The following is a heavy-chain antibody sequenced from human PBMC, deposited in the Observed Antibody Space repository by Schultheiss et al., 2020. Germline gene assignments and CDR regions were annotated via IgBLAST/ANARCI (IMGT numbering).Heavy chain of an antibody. Sequence: SETLSLTCAVYGGSFSGYYWSWIRQPPGKGLEWIGEINHSGSTNYNPSLKSRVTISVDTSKNQFSLKLSSVTAADTAVYYCARVIGDGDYVDYWGQGTLVTVSS. V-gene: IGHV4-34*01. CDR2: INHSGST. CDR1: GGSFSGYY. D-gene: IGHD7-27*01. J-gene: IGHJ4*02. CDR3: ARVIGDGDYVDY.